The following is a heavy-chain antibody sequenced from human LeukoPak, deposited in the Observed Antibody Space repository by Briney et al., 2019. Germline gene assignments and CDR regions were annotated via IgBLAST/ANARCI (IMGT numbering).Heavy chain of an antibody. V-gene: IGHV4-34*01. CDR1: GGSFSGYY. J-gene: IGHJ3*02. Sequence: SETLSLTCAVYGGSFSGYYWSWIRQPLGKGLEWIGEINHSGSTNYNPSLKSRVTISVDTSKNQFSLKLSSVTAADTAVYYCARAPRSYYDFRSGYPWWHAFDIWGQGTMVTVSS. D-gene: IGHD3-3*01. CDR2: INHSGST. CDR3: ARAPRSYYDFRSGYPWWHAFDI.